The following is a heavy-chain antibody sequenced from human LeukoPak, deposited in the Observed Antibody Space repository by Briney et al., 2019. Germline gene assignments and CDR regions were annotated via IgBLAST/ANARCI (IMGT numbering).Heavy chain of an antibody. Sequence: SETLSLTCAVYGGSFSGYYWSWIRQPPGKGLEWIGEINHSGSTNYNPSLKSRVTISVDTSKNQFSLKLSSVTAADTAVYYCARDYYDSSGYPKVYYFDYWGQGTLVTVSS. CDR2: INHSGST. CDR3: ARDYYDSSGYPKVYYFDY. J-gene: IGHJ4*02. V-gene: IGHV4-34*01. D-gene: IGHD3-22*01. CDR1: GGSFSGYY.